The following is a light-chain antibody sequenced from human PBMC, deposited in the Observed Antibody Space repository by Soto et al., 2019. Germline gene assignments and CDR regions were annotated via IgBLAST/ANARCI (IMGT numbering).Light chain of an antibody. CDR2: GAT. J-gene: IGKJ1*01. V-gene: IGKV3-20*01. CDR3: QQYNSFSWT. Sequence: EIVFTQSPGTLSLSPGERATLSCRASQSVRSSHLAWHQQKPGQAPRLIIHGATTRDTGIRARFSGSGAGTECTRTISSLQPDDFATYYCQQYNSFSWTFGQGTKVDIK. CDR1: QSVRSSH.